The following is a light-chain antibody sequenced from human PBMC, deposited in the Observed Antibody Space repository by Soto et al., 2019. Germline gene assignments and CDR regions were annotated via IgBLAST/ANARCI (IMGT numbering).Light chain of an antibody. J-gene: IGKJ3*01. CDR2: GAS. Sequence: EVVMTQSPATLSVSPGEGATLSCRASQSVSSKLAWYQQKPGQAPRLLIYGASTRATGIPARFSGSESGTEFALTISSLQSEDFAVYYCQQYDNWPFTFGPGSKVDIK. CDR3: QQYDNWPFT. CDR1: QSVSSK. V-gene: IGKV3-15*01.